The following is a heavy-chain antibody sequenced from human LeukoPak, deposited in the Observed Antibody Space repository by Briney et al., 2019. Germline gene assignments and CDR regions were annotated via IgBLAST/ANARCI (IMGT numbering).Heavy chain of an antibody. J-gene: IGHJ6*03. V-gene: IGHV4-34*01. CDR1: GGSFSGYY. D-gene: IGHD5-18*01. Sequence: SETLSLTCAVYGGSFSGYYWSWIRQPPGKGLEWIGEINHSGSTNYNPSLKSRVTISVDTSKNQFSLKLSSVTAADTAVYYCARVGSMVKYYYYYMDVWGKGTTVTVSS. CDR3: ARVGSMVKYYYYYMDV. CDR2: INHSGST.